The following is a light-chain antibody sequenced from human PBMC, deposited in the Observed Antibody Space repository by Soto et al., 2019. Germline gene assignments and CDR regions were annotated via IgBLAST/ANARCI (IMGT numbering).Light chain of an antibody. Sequence: DIQMTQSPSTLSASVGDRVTIACRASQSISSYLAWYQWTPGKAPKLLIYDASNLETGVPSRFSGSGSGTEFTLTISSLQPDDFATYYCQQYSSYPLTFGGGTKVEI. CDR3: QQYSSYPLT. V-gene: IGKV1-5*01. J-gene: IGKJ4*01. CDR2: DAS. CDR1: QSISSY.